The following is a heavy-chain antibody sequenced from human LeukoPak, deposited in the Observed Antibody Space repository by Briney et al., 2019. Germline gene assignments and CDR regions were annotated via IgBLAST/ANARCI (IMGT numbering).Heavy chain of an antibody. CDR1: GGSISSGDYY. CDR2: IYYSGST. D-gene: IGHD4-17*01. V-gene: IGHV4-30-4*01. Sequence: PSETLSLTCTVSGGSISSGDYYWSWIRQPPGKGLEWIGYIYYSGSTYYNPSFKSRVTISVDTSKNQFSLKLSSVTAADTAVYYCARDGTTVTTPDWGQGTLVTVSS. CDR3: ARDGTTVTTPD. J-gene: IGHJ4*02.